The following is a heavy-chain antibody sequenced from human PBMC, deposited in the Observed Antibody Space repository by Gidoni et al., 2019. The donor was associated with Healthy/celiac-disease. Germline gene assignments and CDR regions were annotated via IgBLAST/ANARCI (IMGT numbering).Heavy chain of an antibody. D-gene: IGHD3-3*01. V-gene: IGHV4-30-4*01. CDR1: GGSIRSGDYY. CDR3: ARDWAPGYGGVGLGY. CDR2: IYYSGST. Sequence: QVQLQESGPGLVKPSQTLSLTCTVSGGSIRSGDYYWSWIRQPPGKSLEWIGYIYYSGSTYYNPSLKSRVTISVDTSKNQFSLKLSSVTAADTAVYYCARDWAPGYGGVGLGYWGQGTLVTVSS. J-gene: IGHJ4*02.